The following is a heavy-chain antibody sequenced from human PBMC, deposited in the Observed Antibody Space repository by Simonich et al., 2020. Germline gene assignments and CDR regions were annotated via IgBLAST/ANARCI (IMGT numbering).Heavy chain of an antibody. V-gene: IGHV1-18*01. CDR2: ISAYKGNT. CDR1: GSTFTSYG. Sequence: QVQLVQSGAAVKKPGASVKVSCKASGSTFTSYGLGWVRQAPGQVLEWKGWISAYKGNTNYAQKLQGRVTMTTDTSTSTAYMERRSLGSDDTAVYYCARASRGTWWYYYFDYWGQGTLVTVSS. J-gene: IGHJ4*02. CDR3: ARASRGTWWYYYFDY. D-gene: IGHD2-15*01.